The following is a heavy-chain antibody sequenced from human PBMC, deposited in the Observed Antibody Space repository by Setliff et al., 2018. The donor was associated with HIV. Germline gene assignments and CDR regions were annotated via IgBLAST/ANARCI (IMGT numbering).Heavy chain of an antibody. Sequence: SETLSLTCTVSGGSISSYYWSWIRQPPGKGLEWIGYIYYSGSTNYNPSLKSRVTISVDTSKNQFSLKLSSVTAADTAVYYCARSYSTIYYYVAFDIWGQGTMVTVSS. V-gene: IGHV4-59*01. CDR2: IYYSGST. J-gene: IGHJ3*02. CDR1: GGSISSYY. D-gene: IGHD3-22*01. CDR3: ARSYSTIYYYVAFDI.